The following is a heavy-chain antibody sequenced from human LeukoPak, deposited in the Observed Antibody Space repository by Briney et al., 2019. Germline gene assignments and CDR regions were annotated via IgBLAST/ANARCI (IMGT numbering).Heavy chain of an antibody. CDR1: GYNFFSNYW. CDR3: AGASRDGYNQNFDY. D-gene: IGHD5-24*01. CDR2: LYPAGSDS. J-gene: IGHJ4*02. V-gene: IGHV5-51*01. Sequence: GESLKISCKAYGYNFFSNYWIAWVRQMPGKGLEWMGILYPAGSDSIYGPSFQGQVTISADQSISTAYLQWSTLQASGTAMYYCAGASRDGYNQNFDYWGQGTQVTVSS.